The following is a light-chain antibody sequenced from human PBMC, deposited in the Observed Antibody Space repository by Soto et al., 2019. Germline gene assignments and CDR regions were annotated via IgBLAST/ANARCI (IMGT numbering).Light chain of an antibody. Sequence: DIQMTQSPSTLSASVGDRVTIACRASQSINIWLAWYQQKPGKAPNLLIYRTSSLESGVPSRFSGSGSGTEFTLTISGLQPDDFATYYCQQYDTYPWTFGQGTKVEIK. V-gene: IGKV1-5*03. CDR2: RTS. J-gene: IGKJ1*01. CDR3: QQYDTYPWT. CDR1: QSINIW.